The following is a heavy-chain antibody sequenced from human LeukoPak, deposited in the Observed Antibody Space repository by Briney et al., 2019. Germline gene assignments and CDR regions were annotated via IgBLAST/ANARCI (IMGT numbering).Heavy chain of an antibody. CDR1: GYSISSGYY. V-gene: IGHV4-38-2*01. CDR2: IYHSGST. J-gene: IGHJ4*02. Sequence: PSETLSLTCVVSGYSISSGYYWGWIRLPPGKGLEWIGSIYHSGSTYYNPSLKSRVTISVDTSKNQFSLKLSSVTAADTAVYYCACGPAGDSGYWGQGTLVTVSS. D-gene: IGHD2-21*01. CDR3: ACGPAGDSGY.